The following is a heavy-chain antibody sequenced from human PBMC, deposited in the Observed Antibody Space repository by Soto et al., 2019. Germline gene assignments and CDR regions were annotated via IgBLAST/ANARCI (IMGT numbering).Heavy chain of an antibody. CDR3: AKYRLYCSSTNCQGDY. Sequence: EVELLESGGGLVQPGGSLRLSCAASGFTFGSYAMSWVRQAPGKGLEWVSTISGSGDSTYYADSVKGRFTISNDHSKNTVYLQMNSLRGEDTAIYYCAKYRLYCSSTNCQGDYWGQGTLVTVSS. J-gene: IGHJ4*02. D-gene: IGHD2-2*01. CDR1: GFTFGSYA. V-gene: IGHV3-23*01. CDR2: ISGSGDST.